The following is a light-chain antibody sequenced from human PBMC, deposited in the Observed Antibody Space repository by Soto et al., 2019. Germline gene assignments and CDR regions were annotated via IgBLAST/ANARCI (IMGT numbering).Light chain of an antibody. CDR1: QNVNSN. CDR3: LHRMNWPLT. V-gene: IGKV3-15*01. CDR2: GES. J-gene: IGKJ5*01. Sequence: VMTQSPASLSLSPGDRATLSCRASQNVNSNLAWYQQKPGQAPMFLIYGESTRATGIPDRLSGGGSGTEFTLTISSLQSEDFAVYYCLHRMNWPLTCGQGTRLEIK.